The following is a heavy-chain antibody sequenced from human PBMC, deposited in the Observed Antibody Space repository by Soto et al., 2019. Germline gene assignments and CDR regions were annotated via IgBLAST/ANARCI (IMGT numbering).Heavy chain of an antibody. D-gene: IGHD2-2*01. CDR2: ISYDGSNK. CDR1: GFTFSSYG. Sequence: QVPLVESGGGVVQPGRSLRLSCAASGFTFSSYGMHWVRQAPGKGLEWVAVISYDGSNKYYADSVKGRFTISRDNSKNTLYLQMNSLRGEDRAVYYCAKDGQDIVLVPADTGPIFRSYYYGMDVWGQGTTVTVSS. CDR3: AKDGQDIVLVPADTGPIFRSYYYGMDV. J-gene: IGHJ6*02. V-gene: IGHV3-30*18.